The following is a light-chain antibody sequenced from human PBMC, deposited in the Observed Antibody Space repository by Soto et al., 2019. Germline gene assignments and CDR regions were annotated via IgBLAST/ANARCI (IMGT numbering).Light chain of an antibody. CDR1: SSDIGAYNY. J-gene: IGLJ2*01. V-gene: IGLV2-14*01. CDR2: EVN. CDR3: SSYTKTNTPVV. Sequence: QSALTQPASVSGSPGQSITISCTGSSSDIGAYNYVSWYQQHPGKAPRLMISEVNNRPSGVSTRFSGSKSGNTASLTISGLQAEDEADYYCSSYTKTNTPVVFGGGTKLTVL.